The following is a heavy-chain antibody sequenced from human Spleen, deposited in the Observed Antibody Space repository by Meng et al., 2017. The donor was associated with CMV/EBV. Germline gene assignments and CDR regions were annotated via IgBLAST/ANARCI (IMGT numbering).Heavy chain of an antibody. Sequence: ASVKVSCKASGYTFTAYYMHWVRQAPGQGLEWMGWINPSSGGTNNAQKFQGRVTLTRDTSISTAYLELSSLRSEDTAVYYCARGPLRYSSSSWFDPWGQGTLVTVSS. V-gene: IGHV1-2*02. CDR2: INPSSGGT. CDR3: ARGPLRYSSSSWFDP. J-gene: IGHJ5*02. CDR1: GYTFTAYY. D-gene: IGHD6-6*01.